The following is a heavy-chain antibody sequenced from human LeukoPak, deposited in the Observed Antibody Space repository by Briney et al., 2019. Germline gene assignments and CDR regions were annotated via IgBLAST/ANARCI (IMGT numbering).Heavy chain of an antibody. Sequence: PSGTLSLTCSVSGGSITSYYWSWIRQPPGKGLEFIGYIHYSGSTNYSPSLKSRVTISVDTSKNQFSLKVNSVTAADTAVYYCARNGRVGYPYYMDVWGKGTTVTVSS. CDR3: ARNGRVGYPYYMDV. CDR2: IHYSGST. D-gene: IGHD5-12*01. J-gene: IGHJ6*03. CDR1: GGSITSYY. V-gene: IGHV4-59*01.